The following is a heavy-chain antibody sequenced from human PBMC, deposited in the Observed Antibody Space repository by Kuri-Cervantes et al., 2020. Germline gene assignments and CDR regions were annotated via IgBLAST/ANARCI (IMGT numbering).Heavy chain of an antibody. D-gene: IGHD6-19*01. CDR3: ARGYSSGSPY. Sequence: GGSLRLSCAASGFTFDDYAMHWVRQAPGKGLEWVSVISWNSGDIGYADSVKGRFTNSRDSAKNTLYLQMNSLRAEDTAIYYCARGYSSGSPYWGQGTLVTVSS. CDR2: ISWNSGDI. V-gene: IGHV3-9*01. J-gene: IGHJ4*02. CDR1: GFTFDDYA.